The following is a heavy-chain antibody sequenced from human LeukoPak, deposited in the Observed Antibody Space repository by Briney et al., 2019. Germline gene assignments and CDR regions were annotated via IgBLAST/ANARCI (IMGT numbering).Heavy chain of an antibody. CDR3: ARAPIGGWYFDL. CDR2: TYYRSKWSN. V-gene: IGHV6-1*01. CDR1: GDSVSSNSAA. Sequence: SQTLSLTCAISGDSVSSNSAAWNWIRQSPSRGLEWLGRTYYRSKWSNDYAVSVRSRITINPDTSQNQFSLQLNSLTPEDTAVYYCARAPIGGWYFDLWGRGTLVTVSS. D-gene: IGHD2-15*01. J-gene: IGHJ2*01.